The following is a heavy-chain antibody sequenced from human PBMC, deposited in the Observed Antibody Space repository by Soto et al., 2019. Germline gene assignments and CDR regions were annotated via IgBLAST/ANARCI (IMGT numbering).Heavy chain of an antibody. CDR1: GFTFSSSW. Sequence: PGGSLRLSCAASGFTFSSSWMHWVRQAPGKGLVWVSRVSGDGSSTNYADSVKGRFTISRDNSKNTLYLQMNSLRAEDTAVYYCAAAAGFDYWGQGTLVTVSS. CDR2: VSGDGSST. V-gene: IGHV3-74*01. CDR3: AAAAGFDY. J-gene: IGHJ4*02. D-gene: IGHD6-13*01.